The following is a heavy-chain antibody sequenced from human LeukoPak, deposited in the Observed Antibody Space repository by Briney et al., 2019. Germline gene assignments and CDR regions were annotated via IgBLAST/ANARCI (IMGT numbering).Heavy chain of an antibody. D-gene: IGHD2-2*02. J-gene: IGHJ5*02. CDR3: ARTPECSRTTCYTGNWFDP. CDR1: GASISSSY. CDR2: IFYSGST. V-gene: IGHV4-59*01. Sequence: SETLSLTCTVSGASISSSYWSWIRQPPGKGLEWIGYIFYSGSTNFNPSLKSRVTISVDTSKNQFSLKLSSVTAADTAVYYCARTPECSRTTCYTGNWFDPWGQGTLVTVSS.